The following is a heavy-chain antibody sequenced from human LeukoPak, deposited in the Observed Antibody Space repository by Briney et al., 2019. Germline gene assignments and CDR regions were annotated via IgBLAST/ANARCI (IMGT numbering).Heavy chain of an antibody. Sequence: ASVKVSCKASGYTFTSYGISWVRQAPGQGLEWMGWISAYNGNTNYAQELQGRVTMTTDTSTSTAYMELRSLRSDDTAVYYCARERYVDYGDYNRYFQHWGQGTLVTVSS. V-gene: IGHV1-18*01. CDR3: ARERYVDYGDYNRYFQH. CDR2: ISAYNGNT. D-gene: IGHD4-17*01. J-gene: IGHJ1*01. CDR1: GYTFTSYG.